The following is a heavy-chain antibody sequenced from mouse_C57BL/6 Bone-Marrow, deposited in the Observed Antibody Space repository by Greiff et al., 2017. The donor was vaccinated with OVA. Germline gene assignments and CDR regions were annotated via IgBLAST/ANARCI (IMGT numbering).Heavy chain of an antibody. CDR2: SRNKANDYTT. CDR1: GFTFSDFY. J-gene: IGHJ2*01. CDR3: ARDAGTTVGFDY. V-gene: IGHV7-1*01. D-gene: IGHD1-1*01. Sequence: EVQRVESGGGLVQSGRSLRLSCATSGFTFSDFYMEWVRQAPGKGLEWIAASRNKANDYTTEYSASVKGRFIVSRDTSQSILYLQMNALRAEDTAIYYCARDAGTTVGFDYWGQGTTLTVSS.